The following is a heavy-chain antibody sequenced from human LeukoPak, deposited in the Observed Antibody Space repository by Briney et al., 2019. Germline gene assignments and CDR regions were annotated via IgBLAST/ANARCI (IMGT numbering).Heavy chain of an antibody. CDR3: ARGHASGWTRDAFDL. Sequence: GGALRLSCAASGFTFNKYWMHWVRQAPGQGLMWVSHVNEDGSRTTYADSVKGRFTVSRDNARNTLYLQMNSLGVDDTAVYYRARGHASGWTRDAFDLGGQGTMPTVSS. CDR2: VNEDGSRT. J-gene: IGHJ3*01. D-gene: IGHD6-19*01. V-gene: IGHV3-74*03. CDR1: GFTFNKYW.